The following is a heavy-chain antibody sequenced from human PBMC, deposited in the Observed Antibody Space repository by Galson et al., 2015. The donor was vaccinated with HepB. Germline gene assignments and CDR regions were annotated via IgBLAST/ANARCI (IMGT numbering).Heavy chain of an antibody. CDR2: IHPDDSDP. Sequence: QSGAEVKKTGESLKISCKGSGYTFSIYWIAWVRQMPGKGLEWMGIIHPDDSDPRYGPSFQGQVTISADKSINTAYLQWNSLKASDTAMYYCARFEFGELGIDYWGQGTLVTVSS. CDR3: ARFEFGELGIDY. J-gene: IGHJ4*02. D-gene: IGHD3-10*01. V-gene: IGHV5-51*01. CDR1: GYTFSIYW.